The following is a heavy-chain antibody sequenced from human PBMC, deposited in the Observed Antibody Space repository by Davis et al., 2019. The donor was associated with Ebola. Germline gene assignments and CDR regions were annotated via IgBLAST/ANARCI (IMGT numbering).Heavy chain of an antibody. J-gene: IGHJ2*01. V-gene: IGHV1-8*01. Sequence: ASVKVSCKASGYTFTSYDINWVRQPPGQGLEWMGWMNPNSGNTGYAQKFQGRVTMTRNTSISTAYMELSSLRSDDTAMYYCARHTSGNGDKSHIDLWGRGTLVTVSS. CDR1: GYTFTSYD. D-gene: IGHD4/OR15-4a*01. CDR2: MNPNSGNT. CDR3: ARHTSGNGDKSHIDL.